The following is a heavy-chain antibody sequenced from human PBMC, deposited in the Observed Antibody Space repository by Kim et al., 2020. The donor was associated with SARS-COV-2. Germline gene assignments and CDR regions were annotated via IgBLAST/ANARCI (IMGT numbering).Heavy chain of an antibody. V-gene: IGHV4-59*01. CDR3: ARVTSGSYDAFDI. Sequence: YTPSHKSRVTISVDTSKNQFSLKLSSVTAADTAVYYCARVTSGSYDAFDIWGQGTMVTVSS. D-gene: IGHD1-26*01. J-gene: IGHJ3*02.